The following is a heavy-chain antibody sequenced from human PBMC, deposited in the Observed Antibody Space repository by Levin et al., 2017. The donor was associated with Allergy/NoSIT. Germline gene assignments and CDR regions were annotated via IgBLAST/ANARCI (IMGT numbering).Heavy chain of an antibody. CDR3: ARRAVYYGMDV. J-gene: IGHJ6*02. Sequence: SSQTLSLTCTVSGGSISSYYWSWIRQPPGKGLEWIGYIYYSGSTNYNPSLKSRVTISVDTSKNQFSLKLSSVTAADTAVYYCARRAVYYGMDVWGQGTTVTVSS. V-gene: IGHV4-59*08. CDR1: GGSISSYY. CDR2: IYYSGST. D-gene: IGHD6-19*01.